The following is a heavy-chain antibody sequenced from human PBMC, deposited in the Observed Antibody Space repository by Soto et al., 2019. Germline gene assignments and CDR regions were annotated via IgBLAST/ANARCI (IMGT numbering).Heavy chain of an antibody. D-gene: IGHD2-2*01. CDR3: ARGGGYCSSTSCPGFYYGMDV. CDR1: GYTFTSYD. Sequence: ASVKVSCKASGYTFTSYDINWVRQATGQGLEWMGWMNPNSGNTGYAQKFQGRVTMTRNTSISTAYMELSSLRSEDTAVDYCARGGGYCSSTSCPGFYYGMDVWGQGTTVTVSS. CDR2: MNPNSGNT. V-gene: IGHV1-8*01. J-gene: IGHJ6*02.